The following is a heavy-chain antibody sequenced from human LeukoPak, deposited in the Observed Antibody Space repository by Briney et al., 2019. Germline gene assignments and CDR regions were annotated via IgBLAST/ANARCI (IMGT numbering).Heavy chain of an antibody. CDR1: RFTFGNFG. V-gene: IGHV3-23*01. Sequence: PGGFLRLSCEGSCFRFTFGNFGMSWAGHAPGKGLEWLSGFRGSGYYTYYADSVKGRFTISRDNSKNTVYIQMNSLRAEDTDVYYCAKDGSWGDYYFYFYMDVWGKGTTVTVSS. CDR2: FRGSGYYT. J-gene: IGHJ6*03. CDR3: AKDGSWGDYYFYFYMDV. D-gene: IGHD3-16*01.